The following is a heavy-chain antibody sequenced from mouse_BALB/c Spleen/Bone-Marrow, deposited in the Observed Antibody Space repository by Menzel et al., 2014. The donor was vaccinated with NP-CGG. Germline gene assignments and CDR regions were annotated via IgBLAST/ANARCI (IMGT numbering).Heavy chain of an antibody. Sequence: VQLQQSGPELVRPGVSVRISCKGSGYTFTDYAMHWVKQSHAKSLEWIGVISPYSGNTNYNQKFKGKATMTVDKSSSTAYMELARLTSEDSAIYYCARSGYGYDWFAYWGQGTLVTVSA. J-gene: IGHJ3*01. D-gene: IGHD2-2*01. V-gene: IGHV1-67*01. CDR2: ISPYSGNT. CDR3: ARSGYGYDWFAY. CDR1: GYTFTDYA.